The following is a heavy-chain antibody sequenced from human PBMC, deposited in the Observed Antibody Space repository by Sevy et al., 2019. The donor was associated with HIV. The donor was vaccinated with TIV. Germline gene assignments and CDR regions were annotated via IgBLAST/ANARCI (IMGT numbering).Heavy chain of an antibody. CDR3: ARGPPDGSYDYFDS. D-gene: IGHD1-26*01. CDR2: ISGSSNYI. Sequence: GGSLRLSCAASGFTFNNFNMNWVAQAPGKGLQWVSSISGSSNYIYYAESLKGRFIISRDNVMDTVFLQMNSLSADDTAVYYCARGPPDGSYDYFDSWGQGTLVTVSS. CDR1: GFTFNNFN. J-gene: IGHJ4*02. V-gene: IGHV3-21*06.